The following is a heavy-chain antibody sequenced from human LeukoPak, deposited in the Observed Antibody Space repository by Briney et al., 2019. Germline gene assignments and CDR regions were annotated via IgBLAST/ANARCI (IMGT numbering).Heavy chain of an antibody. V-gene: IGHV3-9*01. Sequence: PGGSLRLSCAASGFTFSSYSMNWVRQAPGKGLEWVSGISWNSGSTGYADSVKGRFTISRDNAKNSLYLQMNSLRAEDTALNYCAKDMQLYDSSGYPVLDYWGQGTLVTVSS. CDR2: ISWNSGST. CDR1: GFTFSSYS. CDR3: AKDMQLYDSSGYPVLDY. D-gene: IGHD3-22*01. J-gene: IGHJ4*02.